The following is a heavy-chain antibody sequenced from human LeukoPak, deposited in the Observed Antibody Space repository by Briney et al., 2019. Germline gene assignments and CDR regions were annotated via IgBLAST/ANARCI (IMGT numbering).Heavy chain of an antibody. CDR1: GFTFSSYS. V-gene: IGHV3-21*01. D-gene: IGHD6-19*01. J-gene: IGHJ4*02. CDR3: ARVGSGWGYFDY. CDR2: ISSSSSYI. Sequence: GGSLRLSCAASGFTFSSYSMNWVRQAPGKGLEWVSSISSSSSYIYYADSVKGRFTISRDSAKNSLYLQMNSLRAEDTAVYYCARVGSGWGYFDYWGQGTLVTVSS.